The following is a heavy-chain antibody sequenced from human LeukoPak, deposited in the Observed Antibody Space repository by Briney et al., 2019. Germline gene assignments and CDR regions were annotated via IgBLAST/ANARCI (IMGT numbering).Heavy chain of an antibody. CDR2: IYHSGST. V-gene: IGHV4-38-2*02. CDR3: ARVVVPAPGAFDI. J-gene: IGHJ3*02. Sequence: PSETLSLTCTVSGYSISSGYYWGWIRQPPGKGLEWIGSIYHSGSTYYNPSLKSRVTISVDTSKNQFSLKLSSVTAADTAVYYCARVVVPAPGAFDIWGQGTMVTVSS. D-gene: IGHD2-15*01. CDR1: GYSISSGYY.